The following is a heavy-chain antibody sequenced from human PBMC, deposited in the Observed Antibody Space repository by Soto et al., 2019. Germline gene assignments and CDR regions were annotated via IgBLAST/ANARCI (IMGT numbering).Heavy chain of an antibody. Sequence: SETLSLTCTVSGGSISSYYWSWIRQPPGKGLEWIGYIYYSGSTNYNPSLKSRVTISVDTSKNQFPLKLSSVTAADTAVYYCARHRGWTYYFDYWGQAPLVTVSS. V-gene: IGHV4-59*08. CDR2: IYYSGST. CDR1: GGSISSYY. CDR3: ARHRGWTYYFDY. D-gene: IGHD6-19*01. J-gene: IGHJ4*02.